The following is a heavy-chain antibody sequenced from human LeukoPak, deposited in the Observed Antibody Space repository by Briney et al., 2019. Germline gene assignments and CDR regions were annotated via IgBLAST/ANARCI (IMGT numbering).Heavy chain of an antibody. CDR1: GYTFTSYG. Sequence: ASVKVSCKASGYTFTSYGISWVRQAPGQGLEWMGWISTYNGNTNYAQKVQGRVTMTTDTYTSTVFMELRSLRSDDTAVYYCARDDCSGVSCYLGVWGQGTTVTVFS. CDR2: ISTYNGNT. J-gene: IGHJ6*02. D-gene: IGHD2-15*01. V-gene: IGHV1-18*01. CDR3: ARDDCSGVSCYLGV.